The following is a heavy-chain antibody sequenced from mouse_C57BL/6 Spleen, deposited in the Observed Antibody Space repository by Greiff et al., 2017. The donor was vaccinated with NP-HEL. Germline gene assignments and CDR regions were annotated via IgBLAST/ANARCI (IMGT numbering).Heavy chain of an antibody. V-gene: IGHV1-61*01. Sequence: QLQQPGAELVRPGSSVKLSCKASGYTFTSYWMDWVKQRPGQGLEWIGNIYPSDSETHYNQKFKDKATLTVDKSSSTAYMQLSSLTSEDSAVYYCARLGDGYYVGAYWGQGTLVTVSA. CDR3: ARLGDGYYVGAY. CDR2: IYPSDSET. CDR1: GYTFTSYW. D-gene: IGHD2-3*01. J-gene: IGHJ3*01.